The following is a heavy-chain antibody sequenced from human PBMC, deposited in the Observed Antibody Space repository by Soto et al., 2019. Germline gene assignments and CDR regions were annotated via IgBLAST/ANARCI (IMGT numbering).Heavy chain of an antibody. Sequence: GASVKVSCKASGYTFTSYAMHWVRQAPGQRLEWMGWINAGNGNTKYSQKFQGRVTITRDTSASTAYMELSSLRSEDTAVYYCARVSTAAGDAFDIWGQGTMVSV. CDR2: INAGNGNT. CDR1: GYTFTSYA. CDR3: ARVSTAAGDAFDI. V-gene: IGHV1-3*01. J-gene: IGHJ3*02.